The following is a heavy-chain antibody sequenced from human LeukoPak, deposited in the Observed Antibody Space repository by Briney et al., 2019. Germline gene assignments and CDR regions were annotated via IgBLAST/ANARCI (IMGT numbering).Heavy chain of an antibody. CDR2: IYYSGST. CDR1: GGSISSYY. D-gene: IGHD7-27*01. V-gene: IGHV4-59*01. Sequence: SETLSLTCTVSGGSISSYYWSWIRQPPGKGLEWIGYIYYSGSTNYNPSLKSRVTISVDTSKNQFSLKLSSVTAADTAVYYCATWGIYYGMDVWGQGTTVTVSS. CDR3: ATWGIYYGMDV. J-gene: IGHJ6*02.